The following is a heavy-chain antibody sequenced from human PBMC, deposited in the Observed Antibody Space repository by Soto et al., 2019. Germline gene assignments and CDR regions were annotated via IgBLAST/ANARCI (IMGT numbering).Heavy chain of an antibody. D-gene: IGHD4-17*01. CDR3: ARDRRAYGDHFDY. Sequence: GGSLRLSCAASGFTFSSYSMNWVRQAPGKGLEWVSYISSSSSTIYYADSVKGRFTISRDNAKNSLYLQMNSLRAEDTAVYYCARDRRAYGDHFDYWGQGTLVTVSS. J-gene: IGHJ4*02. V-gene: IGHV3-48*01. CDR2: ISSSSSTI. CDR1: GFTFSSYS.